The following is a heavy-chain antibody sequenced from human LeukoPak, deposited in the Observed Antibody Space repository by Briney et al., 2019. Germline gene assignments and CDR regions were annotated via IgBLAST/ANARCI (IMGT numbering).Heavy chain of an antibody. Sequence: GGSLRLSCAASGFSFSSYNMNWVRQTPGKGLEWVSSITSSSTCTFYADSVKGRFTISRDNARNSLYLQMNSLRAEDTAVYYCARYDRVYYFDYWGQGTLVTVSS. D-gene: IGHD3-3*01. CDR3: ARYDRVYYFDY. V-gene: IGHV3-21*01. CDR2: ITSSSTCT. CDR1: GFSFSSYN. J-gene: IGHJ4*02.